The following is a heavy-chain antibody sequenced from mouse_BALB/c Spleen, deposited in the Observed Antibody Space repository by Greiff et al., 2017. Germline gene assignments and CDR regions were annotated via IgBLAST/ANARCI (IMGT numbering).Heavy chain of an antibody. CDR2: ISYSGST. CDR1: GYSITSDYA. V-gene: IGHV3-2*02. CDR3: ATYDGYYRFFAY. Sequence: EVKLMESGPGLVKPSQSLSLTCTVTGYSITSDYAWNWIRQFPGNKLEWMGYISYSGSTSYNPSLKSRISITRDTSKNQFFLQLNSVTTEDTATYYCATYDGYYRFFAYWGQGTLVTVSA. D-gene: IGHD2-3*01. J-gene: IGHJ3*01.